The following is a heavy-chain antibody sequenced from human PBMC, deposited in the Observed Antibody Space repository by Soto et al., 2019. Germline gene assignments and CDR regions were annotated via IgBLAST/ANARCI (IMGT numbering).Heavy chain of an antibody. V-gene: IGHV1-2*04. J-gene: IGHJ6*03. Sequence: QVQLVQSGAEVRKPGASVTVSCRSSGDSFNDYYIHWERQAPGRGFEWMGWINPNGGVTKYAQKFQGWVSMTRDTSIRTVYMQLSRLRSDDTAVYYCARESGGATATLDYYYFYMDVWGTGTTVTVSS. CDR1: GDSFNDYY. CDR3: ARESGGATATLDYYYFYMDV. CDR2: INPNGGVT. D-gene: IGHD5-12*01.